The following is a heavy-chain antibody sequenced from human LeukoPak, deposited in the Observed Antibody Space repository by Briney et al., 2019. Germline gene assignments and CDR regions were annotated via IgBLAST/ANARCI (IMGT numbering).Heavy chain of an antibody. CDR2: INDSGTI. CDR3: ARRWNYGRNYYIDV. V-gene: IGHV4-34*01. D-gene: IGHD1-7*01. Sequence: PSETLSLTCAVYGGSFSHYYWGWVRQSPGMGLEWIGEINDSGTINYNPSLMSRVTISVDKSKNQFPLKLSSATAADTAVYYCARRWNYGRNYYIDVWGKGATVSVSS. J-gene: IGHJ6*03. CDR1: GGSFSHYY.